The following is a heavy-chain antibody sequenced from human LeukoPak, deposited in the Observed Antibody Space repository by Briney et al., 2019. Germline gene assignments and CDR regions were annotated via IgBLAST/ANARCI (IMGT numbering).Heavy chain of an antibody. D-gene: IGHD5-18*01. CDR2: IYTSGST. CDR3: ATHPRDTAMVKELDY. CDR1: GGSISSGSYY. J-gene: IGHJ4*02. V-gene: IGHV4-61*02. Sequence: PSQTLSLTCTVSGGSISSGSYYWSWIRQPAGKGLEWIGRIYTSGSTNYNPSLKSRVTISVDRSKNQFSLKLSSVTAADTAVYYCATHPRDTAMVKELDYWGQGTLVTVSS.